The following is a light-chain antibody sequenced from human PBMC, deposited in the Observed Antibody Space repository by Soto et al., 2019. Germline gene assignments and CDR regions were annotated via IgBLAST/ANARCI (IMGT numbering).Light chain of an antibody. CDR3: QRYTISTRYS. J-gene: IGKJ2*03. Sequence: DIQMTQSPSTLSASVGDRVTITCRASENINKWLAWYQQRPGTVPKLLIYQASNLESGVPARFSGSGSGTDITLTISSLQPEEFAYYYCQRYTISTRYSFGQGPKVEIK. V-gene: IGKV1-5*03. CDR2: QAS. CDR1: ENINKW.